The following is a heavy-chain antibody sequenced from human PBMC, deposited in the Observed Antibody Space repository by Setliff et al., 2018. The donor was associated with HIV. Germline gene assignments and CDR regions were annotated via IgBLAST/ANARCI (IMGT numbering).Heavy chain of an antibody. D-gene: IGHD3-22*01. CDR1: GGSFSGYY. V-gene: IGHV4-34*01. CDR2: IKHSGST. J-gene: IGHJ4*02. Sequence: PSETLSLTCAVYGGSFSGYYWSGIRQPPGQGLEWIGEIKHSGSTNYNPSLESRVTISVDTSKNQFSLKLSSVTAADTAVYYCARGPYYYDSSGYYHWGQGTLVTVSS. CDR3: ARGPYYYDSSGYYH.